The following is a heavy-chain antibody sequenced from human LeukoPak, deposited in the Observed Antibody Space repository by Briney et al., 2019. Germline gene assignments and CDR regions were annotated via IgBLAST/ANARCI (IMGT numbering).Heavy chain of an antibody. CDR1: GFTFSSYA. D-gene: IGHD6-13*01. J-gene: IGHJ4*02. Sequence: GGSLRLSCAASGFTFSSYAMSWVRQAPGEGLEWASAISGSGGSTYYADSVKGRFTISRDNSKNTLYLQMNSLRAEDTAVYYCAKAALRQAADPPLFDYWGQGTLVTVSS. CDR2: ISGSGGST. CDR3: AKAALRQAADPPLFDY. V-gene: IGHV3-23*01.